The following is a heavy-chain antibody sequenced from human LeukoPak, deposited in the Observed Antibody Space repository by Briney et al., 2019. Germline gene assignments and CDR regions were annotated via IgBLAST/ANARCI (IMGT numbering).Heavy chain of an antibody. D-gene: IGHD2-2*01. J-gene: IGHJ5*02. Sequence: GGSLRLSCAASGFTFSSYGMHWVRQPPGKGLEWVAVIWYGGSNKYYADSVKGRFTISRENSKNTLYPQMNSLSAEDTAVHYCARSYCSSASCPPRCDLWGQGTLVSVSS. CDR3: ARSYCSSASCPPRCDL. V-gene: IGHV3-33*01. CDR2: IWYGGSNK. CDR1: GFTFSSYG.